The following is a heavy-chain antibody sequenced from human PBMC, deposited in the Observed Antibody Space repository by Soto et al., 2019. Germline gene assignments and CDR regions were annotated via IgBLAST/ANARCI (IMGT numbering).Heavy chain of an antibody. Sequence: GASVKVSCKASGNTVPNYAIHWVRQAPGQRLEWMGWINGNSGNTDYSEHFQGRVTMTRDTSTSTVYMELSSLRSEDTAVYYCARMIVRGRPGITGTIYGMDVWGQGTTVTVSS. D-gene: IGHD1-7*01. CDR1: GNTVPNYA. V-gene: IGHV1-3*01. CDR3: ARMIVRGRPGITGTIYGMDV. CDR2: INGNSGNT. J-gene: IGHJ6*02.